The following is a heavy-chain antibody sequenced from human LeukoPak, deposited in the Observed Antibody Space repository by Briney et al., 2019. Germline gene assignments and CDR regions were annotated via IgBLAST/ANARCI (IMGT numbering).Heavy chain of an antibody. CDR1: GFTFSSYA. D-gene: IGHD1-26*01. J-gene: IGHJ4*02. Sequence: PGGSLRLSCAASGFTFSSYAMHWVRQAPGKGLEWVAVISYDGSNKYYADSVKGRFTISRDNSKNTLYLQMNSLRAEDTAVYYCARGVVGAIDYWGQGTLVTVSS. CDR2: ISYDGSNK. CDR3: ARGVVGAIDY. V-gene: IGHV3-30*04.